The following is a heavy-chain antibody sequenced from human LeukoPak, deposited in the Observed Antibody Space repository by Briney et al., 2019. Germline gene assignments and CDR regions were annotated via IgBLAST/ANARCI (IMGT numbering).Heavy chain of an antibody. D-gene: IGHD3-3*01. CDR1: GYTLSELS. CDR3: ATGRSGYYWDY. V-gene: IGHV1-24*01. Sequence: ASETVSFKFSGYTLSELSMQWVRQVPGKGLGWMEGFDPEDGETIYAQKFQGRVTMTEDTPTDTAYMDLSSLRSEDTAVYYCATGRSGYYWDYWGQGTLVTVSS. J-gene: IGHJ4*02. CDR2: FDPEDGET.